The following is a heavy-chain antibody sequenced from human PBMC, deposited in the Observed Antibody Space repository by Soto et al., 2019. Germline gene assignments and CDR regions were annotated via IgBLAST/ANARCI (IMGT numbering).Heavy chain of an antibody. CDR1: GFTFSSYG. CDR2: ISYDGSNK. J-gene: IGHJ6*02. CDR3: AKESKYYDFWSGYPYGMDV. V-gene: IGHV3-30*18. D-gene: IGHD3-3*01. Sequence: GGSLRLSCAASGFTFSSYGMHWVRQAPGKGLEWVAVISYDGSNKYYADSVKGRFTISRDNSKNTLYLQMNSLRAEDTAVYYCAKESKYYDFWSGYPYGMDVWGQGTKVTVSS.